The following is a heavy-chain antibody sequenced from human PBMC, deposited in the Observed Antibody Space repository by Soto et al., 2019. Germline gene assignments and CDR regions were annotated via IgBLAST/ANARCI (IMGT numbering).Heavy chain of an antibody. D-gene: IGHD6-19*01. CDR1: GYTFTKYA. CDR2: ISVYNGNT. J-gene: IGHJ6*02. V-gene: IGHV1-18*01. CDR3: AREGAGLYYYYYGMDV. Sequence: QVQLVQSGAEVKKPGASVKVSCKASGYTFTKYAISWMRQAPGQGLEWVGWISVYNGNTKYAENFQGRVTVTTDTSTTTAYMELRSLRSDDTAVYYCAREGAGLYYYYYGMDVWGQXTXV.